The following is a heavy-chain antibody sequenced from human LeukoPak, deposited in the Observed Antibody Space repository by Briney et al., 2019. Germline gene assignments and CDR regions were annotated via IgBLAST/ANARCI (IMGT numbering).Heavy chain of an antibody. D-gene: IGHD3-16*01. J-gene: IGHJ4*02. CDR2: IQTITDGGTT. V-gene: IGHV3-15*01. Sequence: GGSLRLSCTASGFTFRNVWMTWVRQAPGKGLEWIGRIQTITDGGTTDYAAPVRGRFTIPTDDSKNTLYLQMNSLKTEDTAVYYCTSTLGYWGQGTLVIVSS. CDR1: GFTFRNVW. CDR3: TSTLGY.